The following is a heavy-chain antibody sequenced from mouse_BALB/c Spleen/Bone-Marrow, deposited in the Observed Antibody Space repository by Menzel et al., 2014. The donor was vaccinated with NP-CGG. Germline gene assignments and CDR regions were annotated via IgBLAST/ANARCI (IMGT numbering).Heavy chain of an antibody. V-gene: IGHV1S81*02. Sequence: VQLQQSGAELVKPGASVKLSCKASGYTFTSYYMYWVKQGPGQGLEWIGEINPSNGGTNFNEKFKSKATLTVDKSSSTAYMQLSSLTSKDSAVYYCTREGDSPFAYWGQGTLVTVSA. D-gene: IGHD2-13*01. CDR1: GYTFTSYY. CDR3: TREGDSPFAY. J-gene: IGHJ3*01. CDR2: INPSNGGT.